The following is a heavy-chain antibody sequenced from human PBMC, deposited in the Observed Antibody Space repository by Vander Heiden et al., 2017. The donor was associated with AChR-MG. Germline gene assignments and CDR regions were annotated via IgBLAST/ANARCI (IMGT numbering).Heavy chain of an antibody. CDR3: ANQDGYDFWSGYRLDY. V-gene: IGHV3-23*01. J-gene: IGHJ4*02. CDR1: GFTFSSYA. CDR2: ISGSGGST. Sequence: EVQLLESGGGLVQPGGSLRLSCAASGFTFSSYAMSLVRQAPGKGLEWVSAISGSGGSTYYADSVKGRFTISRDNSKNTLYLQMNSLRAEDTAVYYCANQDGYDFWSGYRLDYWGQGTLVTVSS. D-gene: IGHD3-3*01.